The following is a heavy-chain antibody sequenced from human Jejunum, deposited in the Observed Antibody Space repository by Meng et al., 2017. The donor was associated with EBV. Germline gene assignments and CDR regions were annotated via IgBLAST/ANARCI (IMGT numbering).Heavy chain of an antibody. CDR1: GFTFTSYV. Sequence: VQILESGGGLVRPGGSLRLSCAASGFTFTSYVMRWVRQAPGKGLEWVSTISDSGGTYYADSVKGRFTISRDNSKNALYLQMNSLGAEDTAVYYCAKGGGNSAAEYFHHWGQGTLVTVSS. D-gene: IGHD4-23*01. CDR2: ISDSGGT. V-gene: IGHV3-23*01. J-gene: IGHJ1*01. CDR3: AKGGGNSAAEYFHH.